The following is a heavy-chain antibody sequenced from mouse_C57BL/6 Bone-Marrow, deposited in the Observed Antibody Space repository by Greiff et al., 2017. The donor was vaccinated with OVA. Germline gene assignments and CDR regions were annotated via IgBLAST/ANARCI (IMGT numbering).Heavy chain of an antibody. D-gene: IGHD2-2*01. J-gene: IGHJ4*01. CDR1: GYAFSSSW. CDR3: ARSVYYGYPYAMDY. V-gene: IGHV1-82*01. Sequence: VQLKESGPELVKPGASVKISCKASGYAFSSSWMNWVKQRPGKGLEWIGRIYPGDGDTNYNGKFKGKATLTADKSSSTAYMQLSSLTSEDSAVYFCARSVYYGYPYAMDYWGQGTSVTVSS. CDR2: IYPGDGDT.